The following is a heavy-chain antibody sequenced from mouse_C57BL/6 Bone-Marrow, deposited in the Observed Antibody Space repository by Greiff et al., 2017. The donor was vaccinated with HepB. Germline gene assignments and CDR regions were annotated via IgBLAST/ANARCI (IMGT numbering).Heavy chain of an antibody. D-gene: IGHD1-1*01. CDR1: GYTFTSYW. CDR3: AREDYYGSSWYFDV. V-gene: IGHV1-59*01. CDR2: IDPSDSYT. Sequence: QVQLQQPGAELVRPGTSVKLSCKASGYTFTSYWMHWVKQRPGQGLEWIGVIDPSDSYTNYNQKFKGKATLTVDTSSSTAYMQLSSLTSADSAVYYCAREDYYGSSWYFDVWGTGTTVTVSS. J-gene: IGHJ1*03.